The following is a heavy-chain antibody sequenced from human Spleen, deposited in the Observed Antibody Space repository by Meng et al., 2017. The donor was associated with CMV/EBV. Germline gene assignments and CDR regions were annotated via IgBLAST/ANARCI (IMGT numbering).Heavy chain of an antibody. CDR3: AKAIYCSSISCSRGWFDP. V-gene: IGHV3-23*01. CDR2: ISGNGDNT. J-gene: IGHJ5*02. D-gene: IGHD2-2*01. CDR1: FTFSSYA. Sequence: FTFSSYAMNWVRQAPGKVLEWVSSISGNGDNTFYPDSVKGRFTVSRDNSKNTLYLQMNSLSAEDTAVYYCAKAIYCSSISCSRGWFDPWGQGTLVTVSS.